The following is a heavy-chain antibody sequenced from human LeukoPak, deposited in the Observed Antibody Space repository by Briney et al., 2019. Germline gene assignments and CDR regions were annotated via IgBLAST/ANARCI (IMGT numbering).Heavy chain of an antibody. CDR2: IYYSGST. D-gene: IGHD6-19*01. Sequence: PSETLSLTCTVSGGSFSSYYWSWIRQPPGKGLEWIGYIYYSGSTNYNPSLKSRVTMSVDTSKNQFSLKLTSVTAADTAVYYCARLRPVAGYDAFDIWGHGTMVTVSS. CDR1: GGSFSSYY. J-gene: IGHJ3*02. V-gene: IGHV4-59*08. CDR3: ARLRPVAGYDAFDI.